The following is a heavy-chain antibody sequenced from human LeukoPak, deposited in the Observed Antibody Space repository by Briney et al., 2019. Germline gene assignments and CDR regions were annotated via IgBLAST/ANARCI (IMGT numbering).Heavy chain of an antibody. CDR2: VIPVLGAA. CDR3: ARDDGSATLGFDS. Sequence: SVKVSCKASGTTFSRSAISWVRQAPGQGLEWMGGVIPVLGAANYAQKFQDRVSITTDESTSTAYMEVSSLRSVDTAVYYCARDDGSATLGFDSWGQGTLVTVSS. CDR1: GTTFSRSA. J-gene: IGHJ4*02. V-gene: IGHV1-69*05. D-gene: IGHD1-26*01.